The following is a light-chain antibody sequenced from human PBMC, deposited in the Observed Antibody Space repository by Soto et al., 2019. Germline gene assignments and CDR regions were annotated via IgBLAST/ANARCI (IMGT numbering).Light chain of an antibody. V-gene: IGLV2-14*01. J-gene: IGLJ1*01. Sequence: QSVLTQPASVSGSPGQSITISCTGTSSDVGRNDYVSWYQQHPGKAPKLMIYDVINRPSGVSDRFSGSKSVNTASLTISGLQAEDEADYYCCSPTTSATYVFGTGTKVTVL. CDR1: SSDVGRNDY. CDR2: DVI. CDR3: CSPTTSATYV.